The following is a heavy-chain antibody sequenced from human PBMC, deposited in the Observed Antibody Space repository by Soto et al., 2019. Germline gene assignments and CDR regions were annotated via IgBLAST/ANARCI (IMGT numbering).Heavy chain of an antibody. CDR1: GFTFSSYA. D-gene: IGHD5-18*01. Sequence: QSGGSLRLSCAASGFTFSSYAMSWVRQAPGKGLEWVSAISGSGGSTYYADSVKGRFTISRDNSKNTLYLQMNSLRAEDTAVYYCAKDRGYSYGWAYYYYGMDVWGQGTTVTVSS. V-gene: IGHV3-23*01. J-gene: IGHJ6*02. CDR2: ISGSGGST. CDR3: AKDRGYSYGWAYYYYGMDV.